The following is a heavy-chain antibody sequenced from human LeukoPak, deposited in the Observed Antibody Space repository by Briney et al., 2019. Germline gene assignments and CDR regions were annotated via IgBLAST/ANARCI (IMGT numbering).Heavy chain of an antibody. CDR3: AKDLDDDYYYYMDV. V-gene: IGHV3-30*18. CDR1: GFTFSTYG. CDR2: ISYDASNK. J-gene: IGHJ6*03. D-gene: IGHD1-1*01. Sequence: GGSLRLSCAASGFTFSTYGMHWVRQAPGKGLERVAFISYDASNKYYADSVKGRFTISRDNSKNTLYVLMNSLRAEDTAVYYCAKDLDDDYYYYMDVWGKGTTVTVSS.